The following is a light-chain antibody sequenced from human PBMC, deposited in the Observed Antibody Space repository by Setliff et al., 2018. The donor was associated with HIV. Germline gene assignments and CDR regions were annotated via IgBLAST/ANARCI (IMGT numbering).Light chain of an antibody. CDR1: RSNIGAGYD. J-gene: IGLJ1*01. V-gene: IGLV1-40*01. CDR2: GNS. CDR3: QSNDSSLSGYV. Sequence: QSALTQPPSVSGAPGQRVTISCTGSRSNIGAGYDVQWYQQLPGTAPKLVMFGNSNRPSGVPDRFSDSKSGTSAPLTISGLQAEDEADYYCQSNDSSLSGYVFGTGTRSPS.